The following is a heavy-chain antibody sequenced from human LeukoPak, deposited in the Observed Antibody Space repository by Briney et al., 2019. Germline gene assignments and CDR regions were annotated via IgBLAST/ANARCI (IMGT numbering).Heavy chain of an antibody. D-gene: IGHD3-22*01. V-gene: IGHV3-21*04. CDR3: ARDGEFYYDSSSY. J-gene: IGHJ4*02. Sequence: GGSLRLSCAASGFTFSSYSMNWVRQAPGKGLEWVSSISSSSSYIYYADSVKGRFTISRDNSKNTLYLQMNSLRAEDTAVYYCARDGEFYYDSSSYWGQGSLVTVSS. CDR1: GFTFSSYS. CDR2: ISSSSSYI.